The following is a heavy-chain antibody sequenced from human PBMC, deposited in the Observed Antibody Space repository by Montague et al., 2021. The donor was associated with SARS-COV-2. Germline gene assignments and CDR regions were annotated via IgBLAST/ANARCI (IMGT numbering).Heavy chain of an antibody. CDR2: INHSGGT. CDR3: ARGLTDVTVILVFVGASLYFDS. V-gene: IGHV4-34*01. Sequence: SETLSLTCAVYGGSFSGHSWTWIRQPPGKGLEWIGEINHSGGTIYNPSLKSRVTISVDTSKNQFSLKLSSLTAADTAVYYCARGLTDVTVILVFVGASLYFDSWGQGALVTVSS. D-gene: IGHD3-22*01. CDR1: GGSFSGHS. J-gene: IGHJ4*02.